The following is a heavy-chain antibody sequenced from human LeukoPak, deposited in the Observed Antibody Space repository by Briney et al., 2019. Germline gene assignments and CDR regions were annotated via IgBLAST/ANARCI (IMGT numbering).Heavy chain of an antibody. CDR1: GGSFSGYY. D-gene: IGHD3-10*01. J-gene: IGHJ5*02. Sequence: SETLSLTCAVYGGSFSGYYWSWIRQPPGKGLEWIGEINHSGSTNYNPSLKSRVTISIDTSKNQFSLKLSSVTAADTAVYYCASGYGSGSQYTWFDPWGQGTLVTASS. V-gene: IGHV4-34*01. CDR2: INHSGST. CDR3: ASGYGSGSQYTWFDP.